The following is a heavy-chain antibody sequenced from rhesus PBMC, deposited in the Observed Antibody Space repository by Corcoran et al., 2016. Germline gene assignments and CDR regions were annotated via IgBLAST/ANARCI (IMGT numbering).Heavy chain of an antibody. CDR2: IYGNSASP. D-gene: IGHD6-25*01. CDR1: GGSISGYSY. CDR3: AREGSGRQMGAEYFEF. V-gene: IGHV4-73*01. Sequence: QVQLQQWGEGLVKPSATLSLTCAVYGGSISGYSYWSWIRQPPGTGLAWIGYIYGNSASPNSNPSLQKRVTIARDTSKNQFSRKLSVGTAADTAVYYCAREGSGRQMGAEYFEFWGQGALVTVSS. J-gene: IGHJ1*01.